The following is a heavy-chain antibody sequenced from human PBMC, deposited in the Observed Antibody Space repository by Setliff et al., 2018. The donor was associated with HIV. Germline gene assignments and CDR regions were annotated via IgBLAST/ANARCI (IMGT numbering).Heavy chain of an antibody. V-gene: IGHV4-4*07. CDR3: ARARITMIGGRLEPYAFDR. CDR2: AHSTGTT. CDR1: GGSFSTYY. Sequence: SETLSLTCTVSGGSFSTYYWSWIRQPAGEGPECIGRAHSTGTTTYNPSLKSRVTMSVDASKNQLSLKLRSVTAADTAVYYCARARITMIGGRLEPYAFDRWGQGTKVTVSS. D-gene: IGHD3-10*01. J-gene: IGHJ3*01.